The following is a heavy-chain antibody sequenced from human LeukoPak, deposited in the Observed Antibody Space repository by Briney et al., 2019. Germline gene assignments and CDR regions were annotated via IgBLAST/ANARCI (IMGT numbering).Heavy chain of an antibody. CDR2: IDWDDDK. V-gene: IGHV2-70*11. J-gene: IGHJ4*02. D-gene: IGHD3-10*01. CDR3: ARIRHGSGSYPVDY. CDR1: GFSLSTSGMC. Sequence: SGPTLVNPTQTLTLTCTFSGFSLSTSGMCVSWIRQPPGQALEWLARIDWDDDKYYSTSLKTRLTISKDTSKNQVVLTMTNMDPVDTATYYCARIRHGSGSYPVDYWGQGTLVTVSS.